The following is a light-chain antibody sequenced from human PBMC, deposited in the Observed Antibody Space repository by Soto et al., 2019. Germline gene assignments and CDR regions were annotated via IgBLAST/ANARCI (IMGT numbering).Light chain of an antibody. CDR1: QSFRTW. V-gene: IGKV1-5*03. CDR2: ETS. Sequence: DIQMTQSPSTLSASVGDRVTITCRASQSFRTWLAWYQQKPGKAPNLLMYETSILESGVPSRFSGSVSGTEFTLTISSLQPDDFATYYCQQYNSNPLTFGGGTKVEIK. CDR3: QQYNSNPLT. J-gene: IGKJ4*01.